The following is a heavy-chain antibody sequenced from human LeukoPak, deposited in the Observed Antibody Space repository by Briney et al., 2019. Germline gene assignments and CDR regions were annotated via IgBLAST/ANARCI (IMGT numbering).Heavy chain of an antibody. CDR2: MNPNSGNT. Sequence: ASVKVYCKASGYTFTSYDINWVRQATGQGLEWMGWMNPNSGNTGYAQKFQGRVTITRNTSISTAYMELSSLRSEDTAVYYCARGAGRYCSSTSCYSNWFDPWGQGTLVTVSS. CDR1: GYTFTSYD. V-gene: IGHV1-8*03. J-gene: IGHJ5*02. CDR3: ARGAGRYCSSTSCYSNWFDP. D-gene: IGHD2-2*01.